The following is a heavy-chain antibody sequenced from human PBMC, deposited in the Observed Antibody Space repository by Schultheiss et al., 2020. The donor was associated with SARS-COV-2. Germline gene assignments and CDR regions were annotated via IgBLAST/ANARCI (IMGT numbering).Heavy chain of an antibody. CDR1: GFTFSSYG. CDR3: AKGRYYYDSSGYYTPDYYYYYGMDV. CDR2: ISYDGSNK. J-gene: IGHJ6*02. D-gene: IGHD3-22*01. Sequence: GGSLRLSCAASGFTFSSYGMHWVRQAPGKGLEWVAVISYDGSNKYYADSVKGRFTISRDNSKNTLYLQMNSLRAEDTAVYYCAKGRYYYDSSGYYTPDYYYYYGMDVWGQGTTVTVSS. V-gene: IGHV3-30*18.